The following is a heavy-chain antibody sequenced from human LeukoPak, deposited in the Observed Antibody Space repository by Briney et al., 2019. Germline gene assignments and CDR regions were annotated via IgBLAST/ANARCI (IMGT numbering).Heavy chain of an antibody. CDR3: ASNGSGCYNWFDP. CDR2: INPSGGST. J-gene: IGHJ5*02. V-gene: IGHV1-46*01. Sequence: ASVKVSCKASGYTFTSYYMHWVRKPPGQGLEWMGIINPSGGSTSYAQKFQSRVTMTRDMSTSTVYMELSSVSSEDTGVYYCASNGSGCYNWFDPWGQGTLVTVSS. CDR1: GYTFTSYY. D-gene: IGHD3-10*01.